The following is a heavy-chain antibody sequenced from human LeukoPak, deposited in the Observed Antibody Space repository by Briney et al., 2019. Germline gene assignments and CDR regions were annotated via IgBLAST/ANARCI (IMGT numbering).Heavy chain of an antibody. CDR1: GFTFSSYS. J-gene: IGHJ4*02. D-gene: IGHD3-3*01. CDR3: ATYYDFWSGYSRSYYVDC. Sequence: GGSLRLSCAASGFTFSSYSMNWVRQAPGKGLEWVSYISSSSSTIYYADSVKGRLTISRDNAKNSLYLQMNSLRAEDTAVFYCATYYDFWSGYSRSYYVDCWGQGTLVTVSS. CDR2: ISSSSSTI. V-gene: IGHV3-48*01.